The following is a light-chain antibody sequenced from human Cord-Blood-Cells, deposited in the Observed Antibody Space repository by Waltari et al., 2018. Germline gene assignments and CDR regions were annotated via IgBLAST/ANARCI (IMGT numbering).Light chain of an antibody. J-gene: IGLJ3*02. CDR2: EVS. V-gene: IGLV2-8*01. CDR1: SSDVGRYNY. Sequence: QSALTQPPSASGSPGQSVNISCTGTSSDVGRYNYISWYQQHPGKAPKLMIYEVSKRPSGVPDRFSGSKSGNTASLTVSGLQAEDEADYYCSSYAGSNNRVFGGGTKLTVL. CDR3: SSYAGSNNRV.